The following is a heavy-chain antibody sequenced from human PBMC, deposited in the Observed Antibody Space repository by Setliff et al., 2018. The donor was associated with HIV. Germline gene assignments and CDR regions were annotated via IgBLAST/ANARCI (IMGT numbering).Heavy chain of an antibody. J-gene: IGHJ6*03. CDR3: ARDGTRLLAAMDV. V-gene: IGHV3-7*01. CDR2: ITQDGSDK. CDR1: GFTFSTYH. Sequence: GSLRLSCAASGFTFSTYHMSWVRQAPGKGLEWVAKITQDGSDKHYVDSVKGRFTISRDSAKNSLYLQMNSLRAEDTAVYYCARDGTRLLAAMDVWGKGTTVTVSS.